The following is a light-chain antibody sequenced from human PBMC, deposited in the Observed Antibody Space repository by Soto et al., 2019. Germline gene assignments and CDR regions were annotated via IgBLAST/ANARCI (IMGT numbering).Light chain of an antibody. CDR1: QRVGIN. CDR3: QQYYNYPPWT. CDR2: SAS. Sequence: EIVMTQSPATLSVSPGETATLSCRASQRVGINLAWYQQKPGQAPRLLIYSASTRASGIPDRFSGSGSGTDFTLTISSLQAEDVAVYYCQQYYNYPPWTFGQGTKVGIK. J-gene: IGKJ1*01. V-gene: IGKV3-15*01.